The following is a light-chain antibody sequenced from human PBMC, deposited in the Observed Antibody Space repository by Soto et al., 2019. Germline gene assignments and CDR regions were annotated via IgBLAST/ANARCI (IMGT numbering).Light chain of an antibody. CDR1: QSVAITY. CDR3: QQYGNSPPFT. Sequence: DIVLTQSPVTLSLSPLEGATLSCIASQSVAITYLAWYQQKPGQAPRLLIYGASSRATGIPDRFSGSGSGTDFTLTISRLEPEDFAVYYCQQYGNSPPFTFGPGTKVDIK. V-gene: IGKV3-20*01. J-gene: IGKJ3*01. CDR2: GAS.